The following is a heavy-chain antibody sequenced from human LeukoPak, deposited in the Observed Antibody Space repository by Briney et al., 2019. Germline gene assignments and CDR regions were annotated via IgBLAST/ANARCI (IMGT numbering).Heavy chain of an antibody. Sequence: SVKASCKASGYTFTIYAINWVRQATEQGLEWMGWMNPNSGNTGYAQKFQGRVTMTRNTSIRTAYMELSSLRSEDTAVYYCASGYYYGSGRPYYYMDVWGKGTTVTVSS. D-gene: IGHD3-10*01. CDR1: GYTFTIYA. CDR3: ASGYYYGSGRPYYYMDV. V-gene: IGHV1-8*01. J-gene: IGHJ6*03. CDR2: MNPNSGNT.